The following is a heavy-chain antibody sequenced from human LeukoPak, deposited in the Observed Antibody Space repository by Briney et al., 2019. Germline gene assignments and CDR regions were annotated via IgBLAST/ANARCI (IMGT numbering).Heavy chain of an antibody. CDR2: IYTSGST. CDR3: ARERPYVYYYYMDV. V-gene: IGHV4-61*02. CDR1: GGSISSGSYY. D-gene: IGHD3-16*01. J-gene: IGHJ6*03. Sequence: SETLSLTCTVSGGSISSGSYYWSWIRQPAGKGLEWIGRIYTSGSTNYNPSLKSRVTISVDTSKNQFSLKLSSVTAADTAVYYCARERPYVYYYYMDVWGKGTTVTVSS.